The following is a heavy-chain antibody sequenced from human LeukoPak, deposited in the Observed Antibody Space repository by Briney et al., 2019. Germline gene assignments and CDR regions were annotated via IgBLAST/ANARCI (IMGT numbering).Heavy chain of an antibody. CDR1: GYTFINYG. CDR2: ISAYNSAYNGNT. CDR3: ARVPTYKEPGGNWFDP. D-gene: IGHD1-14*01. Sequence: GASVKVSCKASGYTFINYGITWVRQAPGQGLEWMGWISAYNSAYNGNTHYAQKLQGRVTMTTDTSTNTGYMELRSLRSDDTAVYYCARVPTYKEPGGNWFDPWGQGTLVTVSS. V-gene: IGHV1-18*01. J-gene: IGHJ5*02.